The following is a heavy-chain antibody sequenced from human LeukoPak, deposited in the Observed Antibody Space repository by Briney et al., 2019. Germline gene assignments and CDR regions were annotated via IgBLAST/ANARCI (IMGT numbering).Heavy chain of an antibody. J-gene: IGHJ6*02. D-gene: IGHD3-10*02. V-gene: IGHV3-21*04. Sequence: GGSLRLSCAASGFTFSGYSMNWVRQAPGKGLEWVSSISSSSSYIYYADSVKGRFTISRDNSKNTLFLQLHNLRVEDTALYYCARDLHYYVAMDVWGQGTTVTVSS. CDR1: GFTFSGYS. CDR2: ISSSSSYI. CDR3: ARDLHYYVAMDV.